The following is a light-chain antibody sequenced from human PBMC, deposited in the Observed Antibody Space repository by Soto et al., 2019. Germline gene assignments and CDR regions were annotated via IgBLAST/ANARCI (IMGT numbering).Light chain of an antibody. CDR2: DVS. CDR3: QQYDSSWT. J-gene: IGKJ1*01. CDR1: QSVPSNF. V-gene: IGKV3-20*01. Sequence: EIVLTQSPGTLSLSPGERATLYCRASQSVPSNFLAWYQQRPGQAPTLLIYDVSRRAADIPDRFSGSGSGTDFTLTISRLEPEDFAVYYCQQYDSSWTFGQGTKVEIK.